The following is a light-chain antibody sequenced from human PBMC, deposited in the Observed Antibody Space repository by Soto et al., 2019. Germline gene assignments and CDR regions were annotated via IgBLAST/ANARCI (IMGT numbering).Light chain of an antibody. Sequence: EIVLTQSPATLSLSPGERATLSCRASQSVSSYLAWYQQKPGQAPRLLIYDASNRATGIPARFSGSGSGTDFTLTISSLEPEAFAVYYCQQRGNWPLTFGQGTKVEIK. CDR1: QSVSSY. CDR2: DAS. V-gene: IGKV3-11*01. J-gene: IGKJ1*01. CDR3: QQRGNWPLT.